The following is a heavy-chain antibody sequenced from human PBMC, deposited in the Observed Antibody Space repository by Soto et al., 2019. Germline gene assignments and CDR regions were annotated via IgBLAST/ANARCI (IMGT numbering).Heavy chain of an antibody. CDR1: GFSVSSNY. D-gene: IGHD3-10*01. J-gene: IGHJ5*02. CDR3: AREISAGFGEPWLDP. CDR2: IYSDGRT. Sequence: PGGSLRLSCAGSGFSVSSNYMTWVRQAPGKGLEWVSIIYSDGRTNYADSVKGRFTISRDNSKNTVYLQMTSLSADDTAVYYCAREISAGFGEPWLDPWGQGTLVTVSS. V-gene: IGHV3-53*01.